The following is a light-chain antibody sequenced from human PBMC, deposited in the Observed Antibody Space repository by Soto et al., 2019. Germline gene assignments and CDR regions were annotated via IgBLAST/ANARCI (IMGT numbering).Light chain of an antibody. J-gene: IGKJ1*01. CDR3: QQCAYSPRT. CDR1: QSVANNY. Sequence: LVLTQSPDTLSLSPGERATLSCRASQSVANNYLAWYQQKPGQAPRLLIYDASYRATGIPDRFSGSWSGTDFTLTITRLEPEDFAVYYCQQCAYSPRTFGQGTKVEVK. CDR2: DAS. V-gene: IGKV3-20*01.